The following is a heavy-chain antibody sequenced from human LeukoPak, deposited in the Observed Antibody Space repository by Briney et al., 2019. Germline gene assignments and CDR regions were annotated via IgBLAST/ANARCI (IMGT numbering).Heavy chain of an antibody. Sequence: SETLSLTCAVYGGSFSGYYWSWIRQPPGKGLEWIGEINHSGSANYNPSLKSRVAISLDTSKNQFSLKLSSVTAADTAMYYCARGGGYYTSGSYLGYWGRGTLVTVSS. D-gene: IGHD3-10*01. CDR2: INHSGSA. CDR3: ARGGGYYTSGSYLGY. V-gene: IGHV4-34*01. J-gene: IGHJ4*02. CDR1: GGSFSGYY.